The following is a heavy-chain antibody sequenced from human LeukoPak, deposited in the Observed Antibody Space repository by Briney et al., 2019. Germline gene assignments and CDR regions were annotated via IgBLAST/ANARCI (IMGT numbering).Heavy chain of an antibody. CDR3: ARPYYYGSASYPYMGY. CDR1: GYTFTGYY. V-gene: IGHV1-2*02. D-gene: IGHD3-10*01. Sequence: ASVKVSCKASGYTFTGYYMHWVRQAPGQGLEWMGWINPNSGGTNYAQKFQGRVTMTRDTSISTAYMELSRLRSDDTAVYYCARPYYYGSASYPYMGYWGQGTLVTVSS. J-gene: IGHJ4*02. CDR2: INPNSGGT.